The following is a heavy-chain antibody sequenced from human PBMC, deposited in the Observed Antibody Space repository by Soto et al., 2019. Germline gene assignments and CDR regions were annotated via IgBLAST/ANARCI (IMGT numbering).Heavy chain of an antibody. CDR3: ARAEYFYESSGDYAAPLFAH. J-gene: IGHJ4*01. Sequence: SETLSLTCTVSDGSISSYYWTWIRQSAGKGLVWIGRIYDSGSTNYNPSLKSRVTLSVDRAKKNFSLKLTSVTAADTAVYYCARAEYFYESSGDYAAPLFAHWGHGVLVTVSS. CDR2: IYDSGST. CDR1: DGSISSYY. D-gene: IGHD3-22*01. V-gene: IGHV4-4*07.